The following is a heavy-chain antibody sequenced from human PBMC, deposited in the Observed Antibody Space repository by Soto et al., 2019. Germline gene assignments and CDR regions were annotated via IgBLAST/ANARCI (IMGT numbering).Heavy chain of an antibody. CDR1: GFTFSSYS. D-gene: IGHD1-26*01. CDR3: ARDHSYYVSYFDY. J-gene: IGHJ4*02. CDR2: ISSSSSYI. V-gene: IGHV3-21*01. Sequence: GGSLRLSCAASGFTFSSYSMNWVRQAPGKGLEWVSSISSSSSYIYYADSVKGRFTISRDNAKNSLYLQMNSLRAEDTAVYYCARDHSYYVSYFDYWGQGTLVTVSS.